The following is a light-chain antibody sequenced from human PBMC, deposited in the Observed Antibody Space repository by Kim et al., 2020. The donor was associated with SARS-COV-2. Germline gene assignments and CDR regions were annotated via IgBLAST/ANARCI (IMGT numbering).Light chain of an antibody. J-gene: IGKJ1*01. CDR3: QQYGSSPWT. Sequence: EIVLTQSPGTLSLSPGERATLSCRASQSVSSSYLAWYQQKPGQAPRLLIYGASSRATGIPDRFSGSGSATDSTLTISRLEPEDFAVYYCQQYGSSPWTFGQGTKVDIK. CDR2: GAS. V-gene: IGKV3-20*01. CDR1: QSVSSSY.